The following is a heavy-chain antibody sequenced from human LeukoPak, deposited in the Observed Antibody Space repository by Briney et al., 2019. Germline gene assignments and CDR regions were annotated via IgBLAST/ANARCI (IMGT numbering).Heavy chain of an antibody. Sequence: GGSLRLSCAASGFTFSYYSINWVRQAPGKGLEWVSSISSSSSYIYYADSVKGRFTISRDNTKNTLHLQMNSLRAEDTAIYYCGKECSSTTCYPWGQGTQVTVSS. CDR3: GKECSSTTCYP. J-gene: IGHJ4*02. D-gene: IGHD2-2*01. CDR2: ISSSSSYI. V-gene: IGHV3-21*01. CDR1: GFTFSYYS.